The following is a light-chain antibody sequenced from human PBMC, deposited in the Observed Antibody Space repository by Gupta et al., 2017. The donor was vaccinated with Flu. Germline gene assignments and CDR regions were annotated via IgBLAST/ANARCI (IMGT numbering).Light chain of an antibody. CDR2: AAS. CDR1: QSISSY. CDR3: QQSYSTLFT. V-gene: IGKV1-39*01. Sequence: MNESPSALSASVGDRVTITCRASQSISSYLNWYQQKPGKAPKLLIYAASSLQSGVPSRFSGSGSGTDFTLTISSLQPEDFATYYCQQSYSTLFTFGPGTKVDIK. J-gene: IGKJ3*01.